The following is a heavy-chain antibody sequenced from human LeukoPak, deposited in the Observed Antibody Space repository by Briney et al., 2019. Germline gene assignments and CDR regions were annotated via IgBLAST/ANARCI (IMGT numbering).Heavy chain of an antibody. Sequence: PSGTLSLTCAVSGGSINSYHWSWIRQPPGKGLEWIGYIYYSGSTNYNPSLKSRVTISVDTSKNQFSLKLSSVTAADTAVYYCARTTYYDSSGYMSENWFDPWGQGTLVTVSS. CDR3: ARTTYYDSSGYMSENWFDP. CDR2: IYYSGST. CDR1: GGSINSYH. V-gene: IGHV4-59*01. J-gene: IGHJ5*02. D-gene: IGHD3-22*01.